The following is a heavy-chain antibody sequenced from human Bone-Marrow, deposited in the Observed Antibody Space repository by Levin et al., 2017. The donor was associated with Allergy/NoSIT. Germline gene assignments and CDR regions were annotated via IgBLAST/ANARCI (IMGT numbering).Heavy chain of an antibody. V-gene: IGHV1-18*01. CDR3: ARDGRAYCSSSSCYRAVWFDP. J-gene: IGHJ5*02. CDR1: GNTFSRYG. CDR2: ISPFSGDT. D-gene: IGHD2-2*01. Sequence: ASVKVSCKASGNTFSRYGINWVRQAPGQGLEWMGWISPFSGDTRYAQKVQDRVTLTTDTSTSTAYMELRSLTSDDTAVYYCARDGRAYCSSSSCYRAVWFDPWGQGTPVTVSS.